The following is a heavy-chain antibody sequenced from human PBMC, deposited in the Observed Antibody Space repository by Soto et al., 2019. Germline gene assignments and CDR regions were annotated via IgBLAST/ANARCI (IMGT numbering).Heavy chain of an antibody. CDR3: AKFIIYSNPSPRVY. J-gene: IGHJ4*02. D-gene: IGHD4-4*01. V-gene: IGHV3-23*01. CDR2: ISGSGGST. CDR1: GFTFSSYA. Sequence: GGSLRLSCAASGFTFSSYAMSWVRQAPGKGLEWVSAISGSGGSTYYADSVKGRFTISRDNSKSTLYLQMNSLRAEDTAVYYCAKFIIYSNPSPRVYWGQGTLVTVSS.